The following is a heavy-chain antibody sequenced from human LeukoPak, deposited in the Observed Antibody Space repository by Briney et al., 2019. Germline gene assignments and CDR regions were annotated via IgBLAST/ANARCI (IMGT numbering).Heavy chain of an antibody. J-gene: IGHJ6*02. CDR1: GGSFSGYY. CDR3: ARHAGTYGMDV. Sequence: SETLSLTCAVYGGSFSGYYWSWIRQPPGKGLEWIGYIYYSGSTNYNPSLKSRVTISVDTSKNQFSLKLSSVTAADTAVYYCARHAGTYGMDVWGQGTTVTVSS. V-gene: IGHV4-59*08. CDR2: IYYSGST.